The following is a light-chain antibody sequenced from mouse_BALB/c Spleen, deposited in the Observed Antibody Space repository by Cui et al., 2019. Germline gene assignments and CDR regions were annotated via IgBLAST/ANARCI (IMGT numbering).Light chain of an antibody. CDR3: QNDYSYPYT. CDR1: QSLLNSGNQKNY. CDR2: WAS. Sequence: DIVTTQSPSSVTVRAGEKVTMSSKSSQSLLNSGNQKNYLTWYQQKPGQPPKLLIYWASTRESGVPDRFTGSGSGTDFTLTISSVQAEDLAVYYCQNDYSYPYTFGGGTRLEIK. J-gene: IGKJ2*01. V-gene: IGKV8-19*01.